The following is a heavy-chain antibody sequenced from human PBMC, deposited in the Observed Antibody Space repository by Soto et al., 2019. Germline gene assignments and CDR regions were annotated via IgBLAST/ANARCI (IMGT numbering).Heavy chain of an antibody. CDR1: GYTFSDHD. J-gene: IGHJ4*02. Sequence: QVQLVQSGAEVKKPGASVKVSCKASGYTFSDHDINWVRQASGQGPEWLGWMNPHSGDKGYAQNFQGRVTMTRDTSKRTAYMELSSLRSEDTAVYYCARVGGNWNDDYFDYWGQGTLVTVSS. CDR2: MNPHSGDK. V-gene: IGHV1-8*01. D-gene: IGHD1-1*01. CDR3: ARVGGNWNDDYFDY.